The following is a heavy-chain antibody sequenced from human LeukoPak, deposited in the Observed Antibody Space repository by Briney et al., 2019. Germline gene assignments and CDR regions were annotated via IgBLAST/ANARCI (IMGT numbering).Heavy chain of an antibody. V-gene: IGHV1-69*05. Sequence: SVKVSCKASGGTFSSYAISWVRQAPGQGLEWMGGIIPIFGTANYAQKFQGRVTITTDESTSTAYMELSSLRSEDTAVYYCARSTYYDSSGYFFDYWGQGTLVTVSS. CDR2: IIPIFGTA. D-gene: IGHD3-22*01. CDR1: GGTFSSYA. J-gene: IGHJ4*02. CDR3: ARSTYYDSSGYFFDY.